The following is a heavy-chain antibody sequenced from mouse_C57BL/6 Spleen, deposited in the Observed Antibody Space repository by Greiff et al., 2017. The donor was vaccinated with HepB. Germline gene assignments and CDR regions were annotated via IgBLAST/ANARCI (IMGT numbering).Heavy chain of an antibody. CDR2: ISSGSSTI. J-gene: IGHJ1*03. CDR1: GFTFSDYG. Sequence: EVQGVESGGGLVKPGGSLKLSCAASGFTFSDYGMHWVRQAPEKGLEWVAYISSGSSTIYYADTVKGRFTISRDNAKNTLFLQMTSLRSEDTAMYYCARGGYYWYFDVWGTGTTVTVSS. CDR3: ARGGYYWYFDV. V-gene: IGHV5-17*01. D-gene: IGHD2-2*01.